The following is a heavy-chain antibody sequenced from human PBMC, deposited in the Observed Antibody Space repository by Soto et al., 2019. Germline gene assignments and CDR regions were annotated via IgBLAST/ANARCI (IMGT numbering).Heavy chain of an antibody. CDR2: VSYDGNKR. Sequence: HLVESGGGGVQPGKSLRLSCAASKFTFSTYDMHWVRQAPGKGLEWVAVVSYDGNKRYYADSVRGLFTISRDNSKNPVQLEMNSLRPEPTAVNFCAKGRDRTGRYYRECNYWGQGNLVTVSS. CDR1: KFTFSTYD. J-gene: IGHJ4*02. D-gene: IGHD6-19*01. CDR3: AKGRDRTGRYYRECNY. V-gene: IGHV3-30*18.